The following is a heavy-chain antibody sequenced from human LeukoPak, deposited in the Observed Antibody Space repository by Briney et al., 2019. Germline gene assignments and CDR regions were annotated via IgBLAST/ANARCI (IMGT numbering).Heavy chain of an antibody. CDR1: GFTFSSYG. D-gene: IGHD7-27*01. CDR3: AKGTYWGTVEYFQH. J-gene: IGHJ1*01. Sequence: GGSLRLSCAASGFTFSSYGMHWVRQAPGKGLEWVAVISYVGSNKYYADSVKGRFTISRDNSKNTLYLQMNSLRAEDTAVYYCAKGTYWGTVEYFQHWGQGTLVTVSS. V-gene: IGHV3-30*18. CDR2: ISYVGSNK.